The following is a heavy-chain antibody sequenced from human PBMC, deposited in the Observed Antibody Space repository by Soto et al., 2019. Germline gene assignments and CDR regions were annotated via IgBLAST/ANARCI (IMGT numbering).Heavy chain of an antibody. CDR3: AREIEQLLDH. J-gene: IGHJ4*02. V-gene: IGHV3-30*04. Sequence: QVQLVESGGGVVQPGRSLRLSCAASGFTFRSYAMHWVRQAPGKGLEWVAVISYDGRNKYYADSVKGRFTTSRDNSKNTLYLQMNRLRAEDTAVYYCAREIEQLLDHWGQGTLVTVSS. CDR2: ISYDGRNK. D-gene: IGHD1-1*01. CDR1: GFTFRSYA.